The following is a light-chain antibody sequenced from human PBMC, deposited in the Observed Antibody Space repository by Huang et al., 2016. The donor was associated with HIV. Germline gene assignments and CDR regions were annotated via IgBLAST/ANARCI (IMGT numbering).Light chain of an antibody. CDR1: QSNSNW. CDR3: QQYNSYPLT. J-gene: IGKJ4*01. V-gene: IGKV1-5*01. Sequence: DIQMTQSPSTLFASVGDRVTITCRAGQSNSNWLAWYQQKPGKAPKLLIYDSSSLETGVQSRFSGSGSGTEFTLTITSLQPDNFATYFCQQYNSYPLTFGGGTKVEIK. CDR2: DSS.